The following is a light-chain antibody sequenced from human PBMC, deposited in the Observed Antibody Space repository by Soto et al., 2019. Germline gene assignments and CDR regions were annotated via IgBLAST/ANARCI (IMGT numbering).Light chain of an antibody. CDR2: AAS. V-gene: IGKV1-39*01. J-gene: IGKJ2*01. CDR3: QQSDSTPTYT. CDR1: QGISSY. Sequence: DIQMTQSPSSLSASVGDRVTITCRASQGISSYLNWYQQKPGKAPKLLIYAASSLQSGVPSRFSGSGSWTAFTLTISSLQPEDVATYYCQQSDSTPTYTFGQGTKLEIK.